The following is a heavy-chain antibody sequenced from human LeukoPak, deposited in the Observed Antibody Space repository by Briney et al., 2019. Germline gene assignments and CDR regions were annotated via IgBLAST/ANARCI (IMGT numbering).Heavy chain of an antibody. V-gene: IGHV3-23*01. CDR1: GFTFGNYA. J-gene: IGHJ4*02. CDR2: ISGSGGST. Sequence: GGSLSLSCAASGFTFGNYAMSWVRLAPWKGLEWVSTISGSGGSTYNADSVKGRFTISRDNSKNTLYLQMNSLRAEDTAVYYCAKDFGSGSYYDYWGQGTLVTVSS. D-gene: IGHD3-10*01. CDR3: AKDFGSGSYYDY.